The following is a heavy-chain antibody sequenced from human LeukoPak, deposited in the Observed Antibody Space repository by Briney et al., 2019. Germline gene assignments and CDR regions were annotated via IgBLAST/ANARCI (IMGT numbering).Heavy chain of an antibody. CDR1: GFTFSRSG. Sequence: GSLRLSCAASGFTFSRSGIHWVRQAPGKGLEWVAVISYDGSNKYYADSVKGRFTISRDNSKNTLYLQMNSLRAEDTAMYYCAKDSRLAAAGAAFMAMDYWGQGTLVTVSS. CDR2: ISYDGSNK. V-gene: IGHV3-30*18. D-gene: IGHD6-13*01. J-gene: IGHJ4*02. CDR3: AKDSRLAAAGAAFMAMDY.